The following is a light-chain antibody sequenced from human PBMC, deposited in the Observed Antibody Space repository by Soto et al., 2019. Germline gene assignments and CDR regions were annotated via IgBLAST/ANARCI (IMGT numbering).Light chain of an antibody. CDR2: GTS. CDR3: QQYGGSAQFT. V-gene: IGKV3-20*01. J-gene: IGKJ3*01. CDR1: QRISSTY. Sequence: EIVLTQSPGTLSLSPGERATLSCRASQRISSTYLAWYQQKPGQAPRLLIYGTSVRATGIPDRFRGSGAGTDFTLTISRLEPEDFALYYCQQYGGSAQFTFGPGTKVEI.